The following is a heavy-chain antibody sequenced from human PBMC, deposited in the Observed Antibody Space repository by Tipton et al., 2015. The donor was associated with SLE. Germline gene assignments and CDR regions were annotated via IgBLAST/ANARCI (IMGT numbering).Heavy chain of an antibody. CDR3: ARAVRDGSGSYPLGGYYMDV. J-gene: IGHJ6*03. CDR2: IYTSGST. CDR1: GGSFSGYY. D-gene: IGHD3-10*01. V-gene: IGHV4-59*10. Sequence: TLSLTCAVYGGSFSGYYWSWIPQPAGKGLEWIGRIYTSGSTNYNPSLKSRVTISVDTSKNQFSLKLSPVTAADTAVYYCARAVRDGSGSYPLGGYYMDVWGKGTTVTVSS.